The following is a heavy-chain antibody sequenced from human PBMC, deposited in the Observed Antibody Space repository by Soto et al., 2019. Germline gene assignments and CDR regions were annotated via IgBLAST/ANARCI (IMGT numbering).Heavy chain of an antibody. J-gene: IGHJ4*02. CDR3: ARAGTGMATTKYYFDY. D-gene: IGHD1-1*01. Sequence: GASVKVSCKASGGTFSSYAISWVRQAPGQGLEWMGGIIPIFGTANYAQKFQGRVTITADESTSTAYMELSSLRSEDTAVYYCARAGTGMATTKYYFDYWGQGTLVTVSS. CDR1: GGTFSSYA. CDR2: IIPIFGTA. V-gene: IGHV1-69*13.